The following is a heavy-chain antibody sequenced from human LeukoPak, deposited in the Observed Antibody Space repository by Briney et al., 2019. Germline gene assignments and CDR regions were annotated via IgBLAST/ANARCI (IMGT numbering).Heavy chain of an antibody. Sequence: AETLSLSCAASGFTISNNNMSSIRHDPGKRLQWWTYISSSSSTTNYTESVKGRFTISMDNAKNSLYLQMNSLRAEDTAVYYCARGRGLWSGRTYYYYGMEVWGQGTTVTVS. D-gene: IGHD3-3*01. CDR1: GFTISNNN. CDR3: ARGRGLWSGRTYYYYGMEV. CDR2: ISSSSSTT. J-gene: IGHJ6*01. V-gene: IGHV3-11*01.